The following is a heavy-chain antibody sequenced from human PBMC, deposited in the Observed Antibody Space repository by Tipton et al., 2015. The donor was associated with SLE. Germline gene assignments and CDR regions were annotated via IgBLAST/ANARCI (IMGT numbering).Heavy chain of an antibody. CDR2: IYTSGST. CDR3: ARVALDSYSSSWSEYFQH. J-gene: IGHJ1*01. Sequence: LRLSCTVSGGSISSGSYYWSWIRQPAGKGLEWIGYIYTSGSTNYNPSLKSRVTISVDTSKNQFSLKLSSVTAADTAVYYCARVALDSYSSSWSEYFQHWGQGTLVTVSS. V-gene: IGHV4-61*09. D-gene: IGHD6-13*01. CDR1: GGSISSGSYY.